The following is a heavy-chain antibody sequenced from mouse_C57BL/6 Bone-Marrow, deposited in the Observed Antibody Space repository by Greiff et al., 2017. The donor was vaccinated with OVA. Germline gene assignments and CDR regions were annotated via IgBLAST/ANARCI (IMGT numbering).Heavy chain of an antibody. CDR2: IDPSDSYT. D-gene: IGHD1-1*01. J-gene: IGHJ1*03. V-gene: IGHV1-69*01. Sequence: QVQLQQSGAELVMPGASVKLSCKASGYTFTSYWMHWVKQRPGQGLEWIGAIDPSDSYTNYTHKFKGKSTLTVDKSSSTTYMQLSRLTSEDAAVDDCARGGIVATDWYFEGWGTGTTVTVST. CDR1: GYTFTSYW. CDR3: ARGGIVATDWYFEG.